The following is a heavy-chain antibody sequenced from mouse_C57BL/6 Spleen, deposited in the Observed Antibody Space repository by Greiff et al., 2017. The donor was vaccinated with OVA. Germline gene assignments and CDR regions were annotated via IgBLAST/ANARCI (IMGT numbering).Heavy chain of an antibody. CDR2: IYPRSGNT. CDR1: GYTFTSYG. D-gene: IGHD1-1*01. J-gene: IGHJ2*01. CDR3: ARGDGRGYYFDY. Sequence: VQLQQSGAELARPGASVKLSCKASGYTFTSYGISWVKQRTGQGLEWIGEIYPRSGNTYYNEKFKGKATLTADKSSSTAYMELRSLTSEDSAVYFCARGDGRGYYFDYWGQGTTLTVSS. V-gene: IGHV1-81*01.